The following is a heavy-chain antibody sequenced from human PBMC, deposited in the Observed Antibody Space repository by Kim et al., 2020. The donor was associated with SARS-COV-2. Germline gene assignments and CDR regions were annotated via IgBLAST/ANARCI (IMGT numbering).Heavy chain of an antibody. CDR2: ISYDGSNI. J-gene: IGHJ6*04. V-gene: IGHV3-30*18. D-gene: IGHD1-26*01. CDR3: AKTLLVGATFDGMDV. CDR1: GFTFSSYG. Sequence: GGSLRLSCAASGFTFSSYGMHWVRQVPGKGLEWVAVISYDGSNIYYADSVKGRFTISRDNSKNTLYLQMNSLRAEDTAVYYCAKTLLVGATFDGMDVWGEGTTVTVSS.